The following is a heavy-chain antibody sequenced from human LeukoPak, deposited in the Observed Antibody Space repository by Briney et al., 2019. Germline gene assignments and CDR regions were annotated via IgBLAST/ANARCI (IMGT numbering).Heavy chain of an antibody. Sequence: SETLSLTCTVSGGSINGYYWSWIRQSPGKGLESLGYIYYTGSTNYNPSLKSRVTMSVDTSRNQFFLRLSSVTAADTAVYYCAKGRRSGSYDYWGQGTLVTVSS. D-gene: IGHD1-26*01. CDR3: AKGRRSGSYDY. CDR1: GGSINGYY. J-gene: IGHJ4*02. V-gene: IGHV4-59*01. CDR2: IYYTGST.